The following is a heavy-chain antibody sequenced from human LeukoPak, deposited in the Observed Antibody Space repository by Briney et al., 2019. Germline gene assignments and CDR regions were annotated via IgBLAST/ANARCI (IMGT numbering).Heavy chain of an antibody. J-gene: IGHJ4*02. CDR2: IYHSGNT. V-gene: IGHV4-38-2*02. CDR3: ARAPGYSYGYLRGADY. CDR1: GYSISSGDY. Sequence: PSETLSLTCTVSGYSISSGDYWAWIRQPPGKGLEWIGSIYHSGNTYYNPSLKSRVTISVDTSKNQFSLKLSSVTAADTAFYYCARAPGYSYGYLRGADYWGQGTLVTVSS. D-gene: IGHD5-18*01.